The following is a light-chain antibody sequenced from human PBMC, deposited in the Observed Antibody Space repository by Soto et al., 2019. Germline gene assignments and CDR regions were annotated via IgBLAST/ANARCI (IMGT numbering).Light chain of an antibody. Sequence: TQSPSTLSASVGDRVTITCRASQSISNWLAWYQQKPGKAPKLLIYKASSLESGVPSRFSGSGSGTEFTLTISSLQPDDFGTYYCQEYNNNWTFGQGTKVDIK. V-gene: IGKV1-5*03. CDR2: KAS. CDR3: QEYNNNWT. J-gene: IGKJ1*01. CDR1: QSISNW.